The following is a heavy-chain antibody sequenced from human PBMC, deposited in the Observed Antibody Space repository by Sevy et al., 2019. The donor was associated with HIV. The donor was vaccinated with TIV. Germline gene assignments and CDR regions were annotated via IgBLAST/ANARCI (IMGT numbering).Heavy chain of an antibody. CDR2: ISGSGGST. CDR3: ARGTWRGAPRERLGYFDY. V-gene: IGHV3-23*01. J-gene: IGHJ4*02. D-gene: IGHD1-26*01. Sequence: GGSLRLSCAASGFTFSSYAMSWVRQAPGKGLEWVSAISGSGGSTYYADSVKGRFTISRDNSRNTLYLQMNSLRAEDTAVYCCARGTWRGAPRERLGYFDYWGQGTLVTVSS. CDR1: GFTFSSYA.